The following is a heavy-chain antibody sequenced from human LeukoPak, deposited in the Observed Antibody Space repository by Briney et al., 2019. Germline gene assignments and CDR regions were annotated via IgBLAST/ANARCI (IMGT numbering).Heavy chain of an antibody. CDR1: GFTFSTYS. D-gene: IGHD6-13*01. V-gene: IGHV3-48*02. J-gene: IGHJ2*01. CDR3: TRDAATAGTYWYFDL. Sequence: GGSLRLSCAASGFTFSTYSMNWVRQAPGRGLEWISYISGFTSTIYYADSVKGRFTISRDNGKNSLYLQMNSLRDEDTALYYCTRDAATAGTYWYFDLWGRGTLVTVSS. CDR2: ISGFTSTI.